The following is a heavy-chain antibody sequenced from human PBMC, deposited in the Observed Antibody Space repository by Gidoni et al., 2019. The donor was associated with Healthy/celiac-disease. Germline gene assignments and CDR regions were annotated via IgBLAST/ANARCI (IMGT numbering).Heavy chain of an antibody. D-gene: IGHD6-19*01. CDR2: INHSGST. Sequence: QVQLQQWGAGLLKPSETLSLTCAVYGGSFSGYYWSWIRQPPGTGREWIGEINHSGSTNYNPSLKSRVTISVDTSKNQFSLKLSSVTAADTAVYYCARGFGIPVSRGSGWYSGGASPRRPLYYYYGMDVWGQGTTVTVSS. J-gene: IGHJ6*02. CDR3: ARGFGIPVSRGSGWYSGGASPRRPLYYYYGMDV. CDR1: GGSFSGYY. V-gene: IGHV4-34*01.